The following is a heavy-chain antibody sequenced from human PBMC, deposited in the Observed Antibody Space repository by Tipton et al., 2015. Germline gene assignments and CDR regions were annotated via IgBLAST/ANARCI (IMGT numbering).Heavy chain of an antibody. CDR2: IYYSGST. V-gene: IGHV4-59*08. CDR1: GGSFSDYY. CDR3: ACQDYDSLTRDYQTVDY. D-gene: IGHD3-9*01. Sequence: TLSLTCTVSGGSFSDYYWSWIRQSPGEGLEWIVYIYYSGSTNYNPSLRSRVAMSMDTSKNQFSLKLTSVTAADTAVYYCACQDYDSLTRDYQTVDYWGQGTLVTVSS. J-gene: IGHJ4*02.